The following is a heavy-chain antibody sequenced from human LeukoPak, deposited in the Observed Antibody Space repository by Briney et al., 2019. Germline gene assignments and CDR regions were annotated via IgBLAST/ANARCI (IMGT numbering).Heavy chain of an antibody. D-gene: IGHD1-26*01. CDR3: AKGDTTWELPHDY. Sequence: GGSLRLSCAASGFTFSSYSMNWVRQAPGKGLEWVSSISSSSSYIYYADSVKGRFTISRDNSKNTLYLQMNSLRAEDTAVYYCAKGDTTWELPHDYWGQGTLVTVSS. CDR2: ISSSSSYI. CDR1: GFTFSSYS. V-gene: IGHV3-21*04. J-gene: IGHJ4*02.